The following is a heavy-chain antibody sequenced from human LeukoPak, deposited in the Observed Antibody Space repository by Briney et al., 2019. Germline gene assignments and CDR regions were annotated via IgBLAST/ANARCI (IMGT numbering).Heavy chain of an antibody. D-gene: IGHD4-17*01. J-gene: IGHJ2*01. CDR1: GGPISGYF. Sequence: SETLSLTCTVSGGPISGYFWSWVRQPPGKELEGIGYIYFSGTTNYNSSLKSRVTISVDTSKNQFSLKLNSVTAADTAMYYCARGQTAVTTIWYFDLWGRGTLVTVSS. CDR3: ARGQTAVTTIWYFDL. CDR2: IYFSGTT. V-gene: IGHV4-59*01.